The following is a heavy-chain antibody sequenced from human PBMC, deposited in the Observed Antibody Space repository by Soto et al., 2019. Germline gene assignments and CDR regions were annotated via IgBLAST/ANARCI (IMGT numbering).Heavy chain of an antibody. CDR2: IKQDGSEK. D-gene: IGHD1-20*01. V-gene: IGHV3-7*01. Sequence: GGSLRLSCAASGFTFSSYWMSWVRQAPGKGLEWVANIKQDGSEKYYVDSVKGRFTISRDNAKNSLYLQMNSLRAEDTAVYYCARGLTGTTYAFDIWGQGTMVTVSS. CDR1: GFTFSSYW. CDR3: ARGLTGTTYAFDI. J-gene: IGHJ3*02.